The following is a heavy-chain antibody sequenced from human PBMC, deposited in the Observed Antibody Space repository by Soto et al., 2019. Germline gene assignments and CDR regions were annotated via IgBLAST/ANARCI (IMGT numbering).Heavy chain of an antibody. Sequence: SVKVSCKASGFTFTSSSVQWVRQARGQRLEWIGWIVVGSGNTNYAQKFQERVTITRDMSTSTAYMELSSLRSEDTAVYYCAAVFEEDGFDYWGQGTLVTVSS. D-gene: IGHD3-10*02. J-gene: IGHJ4*02. CDR1: GFTFTSSS. CDR3: AAVFEEDGFDY. CDR2: IVVGSGNT. V-gene: IGHV1-58*01.